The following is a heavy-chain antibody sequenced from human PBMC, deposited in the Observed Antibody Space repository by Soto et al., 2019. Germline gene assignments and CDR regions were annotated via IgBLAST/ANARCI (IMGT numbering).Heavy chain of an antibody. CDR3: ARDFQAGGYYYYYRDV. CDR2: IYYSGST. CDR1: GGSISSYY. Sequence: SETLSLTCTVSGGSISSYYWSWIRQPPGKGLEWIGYIYYSGSTNYNPSLKSRVTISVDTSKNQFSLKLSSVTAAATAVYYCARDFQAGGYYYYYRDVWGKGTTVTVSS. V-gene: IGHV4-59*01. J-gene: IGHJ6*03.